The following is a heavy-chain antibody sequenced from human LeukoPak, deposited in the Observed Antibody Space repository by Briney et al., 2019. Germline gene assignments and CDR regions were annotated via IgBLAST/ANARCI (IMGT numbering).Heavy chain of an antibody. CDR2: ISYDGSNK. J-gene: IGHJ2*01. D-gene: IGHD3-3*02. CDR3: AKDLSGYFDL. V-gene: IGHV3-30*18. CDR1: GFTFSSYV. Sequence: PGGSLRLSCAASGFTFSSYVMHWVRQAPGKGLEWVSVISYDGSNKYYADSVKGRFTISRDNSKNTLYLQMNSLRAEDTAVYYCAKDLSGYFDLWGRGTLVTASS.